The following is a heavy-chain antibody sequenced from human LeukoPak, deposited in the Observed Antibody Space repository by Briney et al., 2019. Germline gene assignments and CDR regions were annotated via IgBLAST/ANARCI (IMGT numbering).Heavy chain of an antibody. D-gene: IGHD6-13*01. J-gene: IGHJ5*02. CDR1: GFTFSDYY. V-gene: IGHV3-11*01. CDR3: ARDWGRAAAGTSWFDP. CDR2: ISSSGSTI. Sequence: PGGSLRLSCAASGFTFSDYYMSWIRQAPGEGLEWVSYISSSGSTIYYADSVKGRFTISRDNAKNSLYLQMNSLRAEDTAVYYCARDWGRAAAGTSWFDPRGQGTLVTVSS.